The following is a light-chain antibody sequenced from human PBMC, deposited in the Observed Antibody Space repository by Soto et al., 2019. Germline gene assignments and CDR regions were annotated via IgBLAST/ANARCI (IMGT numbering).Light chain of an antibody. CDR2: DVR. Sequence: QSAPTQPRSVSGSLGQSVTISCTGTNSDVGGYDYVSWFQHSPGKAPKLIIHDVRERPSGVPDRFSGSRSGNTASLTISGLQPEDEADYYCCSYADTYIFAVFGGGTKLTVL. V-gene: IGLV2-11*01. CDR3: CSYADTYIFAV. J-gene: IGLJ2*01. CDR1: NSDVGGYDY.